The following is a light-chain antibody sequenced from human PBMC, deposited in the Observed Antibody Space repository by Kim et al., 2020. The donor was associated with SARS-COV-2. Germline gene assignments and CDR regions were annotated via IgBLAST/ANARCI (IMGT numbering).Light chain of an antibody. V-gene: IGKV1-33*01. Sequence: ASVGDRVTITCQASQDIRNSVNWYQHKPGKGPKLLISEASNLETGVPSRFSASGTGTHFTFLISSLQPEDFATYYCQQDDDLPITFGRGTRLEIK. CDR2: EAS. CDR1: QDIRNS. CDR3: QQDDDLPIT. J-gene: IGKJ5*01.